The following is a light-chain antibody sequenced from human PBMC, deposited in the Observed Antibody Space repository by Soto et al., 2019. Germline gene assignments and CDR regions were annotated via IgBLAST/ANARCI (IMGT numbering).Light chain of an antibody. CDR3: QQYASSPT. CDR2: GGS. J-gene: IGKJ1*01. V-gene: IGKV3-20*01. Sequence: EIVLTQSPGTLSLSPGERATLSCRASQSVSDNFLAWYQQKPGQAPRLLIYGGSTRATGIPDRFSGSGSGTDFTLTISRLEAEDFAVYYCQQYASSPTFGQGTKVEIK. CDR1: QSVSDNF.